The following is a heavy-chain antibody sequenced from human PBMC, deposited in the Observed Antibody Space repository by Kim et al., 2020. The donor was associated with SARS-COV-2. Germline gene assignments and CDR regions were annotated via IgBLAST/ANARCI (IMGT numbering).Heavy chain of an antibody. Sequence: RFTISRDNSKNTLYLQMNSLRAEDTAVYYCAKDWGTRLRVFFYGDYYFDYWGQGTLVTVSS. CDR3: AKDWGTRLRVFFYGDYYFDY. J-gene: IGHJ4*02. D-gene: IGHD4-17*01. V-gene: IGHV3-30*02.